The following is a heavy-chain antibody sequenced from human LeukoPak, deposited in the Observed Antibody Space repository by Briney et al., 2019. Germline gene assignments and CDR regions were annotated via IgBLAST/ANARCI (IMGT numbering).Heavy chain of an antibody. CDR2: IYYSGST. J-gene: IGHJ6*02. CDR3: ARQGGNSYFYYGMDV. CDR1: GGSISSYY. Sequence: PSETLSLTCTVSGGSISSYYWSWIRQPPGKGLEWIGYIYYSGSTNYNPSLKSRLTISVETSKNQFSLKLSSVTAADTAVYYCARQGGNSYFYYGMDVWGQGTTVTVSS. D-gene: IGHD4-23*01. V-gene: IGHV4-59*08.